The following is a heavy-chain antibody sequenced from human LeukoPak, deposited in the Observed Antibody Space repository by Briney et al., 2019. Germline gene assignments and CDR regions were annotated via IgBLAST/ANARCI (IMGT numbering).Heavy chain of an antibody. CDR2: IYYSGST. CDR1: GGSIGNGDYY. CDR3: ARDLLNEGNHLDY. V-gene: IGHV4-30-4*01. Sequence: SETLSLTCTVSGGSIGNGDYYWSWIRQPPGKGLEWIGYIYYSGSTYYNPSLKSRVTISVDTSKNQFSLKLSSVTAADTAVYYCARDLLNEGNHLDYWGQGTLVTVSS. D-gene: IGHD4-23*01. J-gene: IGHJ4*02.